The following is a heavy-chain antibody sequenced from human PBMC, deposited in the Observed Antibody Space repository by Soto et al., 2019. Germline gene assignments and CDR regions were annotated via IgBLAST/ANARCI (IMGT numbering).Heavy chain of an antibody. CDR2: IYWDDDN. J-gene: IGHJ4*02. CDR3: AHRVLRTVFGLVTTTAIYFDF. V-gene: IGHV2-5*02. D-gene: IGHD3-3*01. CDR1: GFSLTTSGVG. Sequence: QITLNESGPTVVRPTETLTLTCRFSGFSLTTSGVGVGWIRQSPGKAPEWLALIYWDDDNRYSAALKSRLTITKQTSKNQVVLTVSDLDPTDTATYYCAHRVLRTVFGLVTTTAIYFDFWGQGTPVAVSS.